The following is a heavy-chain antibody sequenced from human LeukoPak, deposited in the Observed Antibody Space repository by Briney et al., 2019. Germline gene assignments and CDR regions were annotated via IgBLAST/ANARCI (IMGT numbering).Heavy chain of an antibody. V-gene: IGHV3-30*03. J-gene: IGHJ6*03. Sequence: PGGSLRLSCAASGFTFSSYSIHWVRQAPGKGLEWVAVISYDGSNKYYADSVKGRFTISRDNSKNTLYLEMNSLRTEDTAVYYCARGRGYCSGGSCYRLRHYYYYYYMDVWGKGTTVTVSS. D-gene: IGHD2-15*01. CDR1: GFTFSSYS. CDR2: ISYDGSNK. CDR3: ARGRGYCSGGSCYRLRHYYYYYYMDV.